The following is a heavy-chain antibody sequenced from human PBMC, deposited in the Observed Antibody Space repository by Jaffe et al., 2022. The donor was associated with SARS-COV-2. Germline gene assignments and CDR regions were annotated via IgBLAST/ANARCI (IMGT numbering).Heavy chain of an antibody. D-gene: IGHD3-3*01. CDR3: ARGYNFVGDYFDY. V-gene: IGHV3-33*01. Sequence: QVQLVESGGGVVQPGRSLRLSCAASGFTLSSYGMHWVRQAPGKGLEWVAVLWYDGNNKYYADSVKGRFTISRDKPKNTLYLQMNSLRAEDTAVYYCARGYNFVGDYFDYWGQGTLVTVSS. CDR2: LWYDGNNK. J-gene: IGHJ4*02. CDR1: GFTLSSYG.